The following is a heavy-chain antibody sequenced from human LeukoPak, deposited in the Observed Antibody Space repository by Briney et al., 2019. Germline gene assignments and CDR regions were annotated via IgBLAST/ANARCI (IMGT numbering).Heavy chain of an antibody. J-gene: IGHJ4*02. Sequence: KPSETLSLTCAVYGGSFSGYYWSWIRQPPGKGLEWIGEINHSGSTNYNPSLKSRVTISVDTSKNQFSLKLSSVTAADTAVYYCARLGGGGTYSPVDYWGQGTLVTVSS. V-gene: IGHV4-34*01. D-gene: IGHD1-26*01. CDR3: ARLGGGGTYSPVDY. CDR1: GGSFSGYY. CDR2: INHSGST.